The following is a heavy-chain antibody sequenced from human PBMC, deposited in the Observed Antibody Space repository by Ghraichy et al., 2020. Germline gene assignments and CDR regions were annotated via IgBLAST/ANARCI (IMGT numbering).Heavy chain of an antibody. CDR2: IYYSGST. CDR1: GGSISSYY. V-gene: IGHV4-59*08. Sequence: SETLSLTCTVSGGSISSYYWSWIRQPPGKGLEWIGYIYYSGSTNYNPSLKSRVTISVDTSKNQFSLKLSSVTAADTAVCYCARLDYGDYWYFDLWGRGTLVTVSS. J-gene: IGHJ2*01. CDR3: ARLDYGDYWYFDL. D-gene: IGHD4-17*01.